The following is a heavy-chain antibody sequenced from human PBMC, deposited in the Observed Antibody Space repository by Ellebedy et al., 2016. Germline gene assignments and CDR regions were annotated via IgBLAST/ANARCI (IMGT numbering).Heavy chain of an antibody. V-gene: IGHV1-69*04. J-gene: IGHJ6*02. CDR3: ASTGGGYCTNGVCDRYYYYYGMDV. CDR1: GGTFSSYA. D-gene: IGHD2-8*01. Sequence: ASVKVSCKASGGTFSSYAISWVRQAPEQGLEWMGRIIPILGIANYAQKLQGRVTMTTDTSTSTAYMELRSLRSDDTAVYYCASTGGGYCTNGVCDRYYYYYGMDVWGQGTTVTVSS. CDR2: IIPILGIA.